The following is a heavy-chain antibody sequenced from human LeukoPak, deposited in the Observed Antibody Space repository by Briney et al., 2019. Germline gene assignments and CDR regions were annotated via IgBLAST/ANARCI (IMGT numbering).Heavy chain of an antibody. J-gene: IGHJ4*02. CDR1: GFTFSSYA. D-gene: IGHD4-17*01. CDR3: AKDHGDYERSFDY. CDR2: VSYDGSNK. V-gene: IGHV3-30*18. Sequence: GSLRLSCAASGFTFSSYAMHWVRQAPGKGPEWVAVVSYDGSNKYYADSVKDRFTISRDNSKNTLYLQMNSLRAEDTAVYYCAKDHGDYERSFDYWGQGTLVTVSS.